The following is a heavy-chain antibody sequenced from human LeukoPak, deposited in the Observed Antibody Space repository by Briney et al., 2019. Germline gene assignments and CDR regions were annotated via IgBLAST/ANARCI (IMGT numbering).Heavy chain of an antibody. CDR2: ILGRGDTT. CDR1: GFTFTNYA. V-gene: IGHV3-23*01. J-gene: IGHJ4*02. D-gene: IGHD3-3*01. CDR3: ARVGWRFLEWTGPNFDY. Sequence: GGSLRLSCAASGFTFTNYAMSWVRQAPGKGLEWVSSILGRGDTTYYADSVKDRFTISRDNAKNSLYLQMNSLRAEDTAVYYCARVGWRFLEWTGPNFDYWGQGTLVTVSS.